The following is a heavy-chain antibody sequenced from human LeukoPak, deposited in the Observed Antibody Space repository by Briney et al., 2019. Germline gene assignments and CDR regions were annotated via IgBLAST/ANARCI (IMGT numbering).Heavy chain of an antibody. J-gene: IGHJ1*01. CDR1: GGTFSSYA. CDR3: ASGGTIVVVPAAMEYFQH. V-gene: IGHV1-69*05. D-gene: IGHD2-2*01. Sequence: SVTVSFKASGGTFSSYAISWVRQAPGQGLEWMGGIIPIFGTANYAQKFQGRVTITTDESTSTAYMELSSLRSEDTAVYYCASGGTIVVVPAAMEYFQHWGQGTLVTVSS. CDR2: IIPIFGTA.